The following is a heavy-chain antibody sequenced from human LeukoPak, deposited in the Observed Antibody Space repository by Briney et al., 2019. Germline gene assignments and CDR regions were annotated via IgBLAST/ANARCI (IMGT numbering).Heavy chain of an antibody. J-gene: IGHJ3*02. CDR1: GGSISSGDYY. Sequence: PSETLSLTCTVSGGSISSGDYYWSWIRQPPGKGLEWIGRIYYSGSTYYNPSLKSRVTISVDTSKNQFSLKLSSVTAADTAVYYCARRSGYSNDAFDIWGQGTMVTVSS. CDR2: IYYSGST. CDR3: ARRSGYSNDAFDI. V-gene: IGHV4-30-4*01. D-gene: IGHD3-3*01.